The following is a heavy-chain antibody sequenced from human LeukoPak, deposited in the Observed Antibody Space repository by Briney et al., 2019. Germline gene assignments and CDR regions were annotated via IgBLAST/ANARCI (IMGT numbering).Heavy chain of an antibody. Sequence: PSETLSLTCTVSGGSISSSSYYWGWIRQPPGKGLEWIGSIYYSGSTYYNPSLKSRVTISVDTSKNQFSLKLSSVTAADTAVYCCASYIMNAFDIWGQGTMVTVSS. J-gene: IGHJ3*02. CDR1: GGSISSSSYY. CDR3: ASYIMNAFDI. CDR2: IYYSGST. V-gene: IGHV4-39*01. D-gene: IGHD3-16*01.